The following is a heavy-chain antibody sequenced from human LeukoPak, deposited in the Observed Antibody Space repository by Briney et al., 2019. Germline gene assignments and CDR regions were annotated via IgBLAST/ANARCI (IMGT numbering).Heavy chain of an antibody. J-gene: IGHJ4*02. D-gene: IGHD3-10*01. CDR1: GGSISSSSYY. V-gene: IGHV4-39*07. Sequence: SETLSLTCTVSGGSISSSSYYWGWIRQPPGKGLEWIGSIYYSGSTYYNPSLKSRVTISVDTSKNQFSLKLSSVTAADTAVYYCARVEYYHGSGREDWGQGTLVTVSS. CDR2: IYYSGST. CDR3: ARVEYYHGSGRED.